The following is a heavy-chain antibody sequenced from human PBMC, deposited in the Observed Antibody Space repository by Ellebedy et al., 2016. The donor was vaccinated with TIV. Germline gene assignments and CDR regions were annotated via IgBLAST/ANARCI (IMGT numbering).Heavy chain of an antibody. J-gene: IGHJ4*02. CDR3: AKDVVAPGLAFDY. V-gene: IGHV3-11*01. D-gene: IGHD2-15*01. CDR2: MMNSGGSK. CDR1: GFTFSDYH. Sequence: PGGSLRLSCAASGFTFSDYHMSWFRQVPGKGLEWVSYMMNSGGSKDYADAVKGRFTISRDNTENSLYLQMNSLRAEDTAVYYCAKDVVAPGLAFDYWGQGTLVTVSS.